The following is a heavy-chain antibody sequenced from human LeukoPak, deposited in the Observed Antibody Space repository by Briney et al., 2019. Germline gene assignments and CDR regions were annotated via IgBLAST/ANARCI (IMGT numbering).Heavy chain of an antibody. V-gene: IGHV3-23*01. CDR2: ISGSGGST. Sequence: GGSLRLSCAASGLTFSSYGMSWVRQAPGKGLEWVSAISGSGGSTYYADSVKGRFTISRDNSKNTLYLQLDSLRPEDTAVYYCAKEGQTVAGNGYFDSWGQGTLVTVSS. D-gene: IGHD6-19*01. J-gene: IGHJ4*02. CDR3: AKEGQTVAGNGYFDS. CDR1: GLTFSSYG.